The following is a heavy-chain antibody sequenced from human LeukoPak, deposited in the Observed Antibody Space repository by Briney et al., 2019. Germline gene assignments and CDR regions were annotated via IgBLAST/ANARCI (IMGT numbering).Heavy chain of an antibody. CDR2: INHSGST. V-gene: IGHV4-39*07. Sequence: SETLSLTCTVSGDSISSSSYYWSWIRQPPGKGLEWIGEINHSGSTNYNPSLKSRVTISVDTSKNQFSLKPSSVTAADTAVYYCARSEVPTGAYFDYWGQGTLVTVSS. CDR3: ARSEVPTGAYFDY. D-gene: IGHD3-10*01. J-gene: IGHJ4*02. CDR1: GDSISSSSYY.